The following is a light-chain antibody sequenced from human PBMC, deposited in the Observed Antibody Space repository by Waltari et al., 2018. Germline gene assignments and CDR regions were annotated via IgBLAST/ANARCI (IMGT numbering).Light chain of an antibody. CDR1: ESVGSK. CDR3: QQRSSWPIT. V-gene: IGKV3-11*01. J-gene: IGKJ3*01. CDR2: DAS. Sequence: EIVLTQSPATLSMSAGERATLSCRASESVGSKVTWYQQKRGQAPRLLVYDASYRASGSPPRFSGSGSGTDFTLTISSLEPDDFAVYYCQQRSSWPITFGPGTKVDFK.